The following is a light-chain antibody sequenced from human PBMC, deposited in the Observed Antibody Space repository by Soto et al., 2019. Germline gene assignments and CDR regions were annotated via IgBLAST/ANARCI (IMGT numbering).Light chain of an antibody. CDR1: SSDVGAYNF. V-gene: IGLV2-14*01. CDR3: SSYTTSAPYA. J-gene: IGLJ1*01. CDR2: EVA. Sequence: QSALTQPASVSGSPGQSITISCTGTSSDVGAYNFVSWYRHHPGRAPKLIIYEVAIRPSGVSNRFSGSKSGNTASLTISGLQAEDEADYYCSSYTTSAPYAFGSGTKVTVL.